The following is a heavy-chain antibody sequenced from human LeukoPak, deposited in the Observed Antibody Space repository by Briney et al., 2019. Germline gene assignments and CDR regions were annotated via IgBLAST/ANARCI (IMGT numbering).Heavy chain of an antibody. Sequence: GGSLRLSCAASGFIFSHYGMHWVRQAPGKGLEWVAVIQNDASTENFADSVKGRFTISRDNSKNTLYLQMNSLRAEDTAVYYCARGAGIIDYWGQGTLVTVSS. CDR2: IQNDASTE. J-gene: IGHJ4*02. CDR1: GFIFSHYG. V-gene: IGHV3-30*02. D-gene: IGHD1-14*01. CDR3: ARGAGIIDY.